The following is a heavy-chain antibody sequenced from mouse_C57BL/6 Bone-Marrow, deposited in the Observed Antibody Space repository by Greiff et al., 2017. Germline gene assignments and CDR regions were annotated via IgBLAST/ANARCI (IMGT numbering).Heavy chain of an antibody. Sequence: QVQLKPPGAELVMPGASVKLSCKASGYTFTSYWMHWVKQRPGPGLEWIGEFDPSDSYTNYNQKFKGKSTVTVDKSSSTAYMQLSSLTSEDSAVYYCARGRKIYYDHYYAVDYWGQGTSVTVSS. J-gene: IGHJ4*01. D-gene: IGHD2-4*01. CDR1: GYTFTSYW. CDR3: ARGRKIYYDHYYAVDY. V-gene: IGHV1-69*01. CDR2: FDPSDSYT.